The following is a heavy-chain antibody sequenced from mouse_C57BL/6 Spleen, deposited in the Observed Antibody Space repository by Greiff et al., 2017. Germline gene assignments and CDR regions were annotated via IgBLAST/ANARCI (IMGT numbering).Heavy chain of an antibody. CDR3: ALMTTEAWFAY. Sequence: QVQLQQSGAELMKPGASVKLSCKATGYTFPGYWIEWVKQRPGHGLEWIGEILPGSGSTNYNEKFKGKATFTADTSSNTAYMQLSSLTTEDSAIYYCALMTTEAWFAYWGQGTLVTVSA. V-gene: IGHV1-9*01. J-gene: IGHJ3*01. D-gene: IGHD1-1*01. CDR2: ILPGSGST. CDR1: GYTFPGYW.